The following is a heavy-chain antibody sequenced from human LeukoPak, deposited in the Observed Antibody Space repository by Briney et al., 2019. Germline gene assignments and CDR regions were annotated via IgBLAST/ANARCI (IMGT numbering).Heavy chain of an antibody. J-gene: IGHJ4*02. CDR2: ISSSSSYI. V-gene: IGHV3-21*01. D-gene: IGHD2-21*02. Sequence: KAGGSLRLSCAASGFTFSSYSMNWVRQAPGKGLEWVSSISSSSSYIYYADSVKGRFTISRDNAKNSLYLQMNSLRAEDTAVYYCSRDLNCGGDCYPHSWGQGTLVTVSS. CDR3: SRDLNCGGDCYPHS. CDR1: GFTFSSYS.